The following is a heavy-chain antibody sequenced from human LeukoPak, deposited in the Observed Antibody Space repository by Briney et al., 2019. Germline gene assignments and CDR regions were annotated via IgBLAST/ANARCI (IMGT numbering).Heavy chain of an antibody. CDR2: IWYDGSNK. J-gene: IGHJ6*02. D-gene: IGHD1-26*01. Sequence: PGRPLRLSCAASGFTYSSYGMHWVRQAPGKGLEWVAVIWYDGSNKYHADSVKGRFTISRDNSKNTLYLQMNSLRAEDTAVYYCARVDGRELQYGMDVWGQGTTVTVSS. CDR1: GFTYSSYG. CDR3: ARVDGRELQYGMDV. V-gene: IGHV3-33*01.